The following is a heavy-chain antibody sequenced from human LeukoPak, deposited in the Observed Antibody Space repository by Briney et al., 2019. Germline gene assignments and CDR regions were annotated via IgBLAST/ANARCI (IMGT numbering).Heavy chain of an antibody. V-gene: IGHV1-8*03. CDR1: GYTFTGYY. CDR2: MNPNSGNT. Sequence: ASVKVSCKASGYTFTGYYMHWVRQAPGQGLEWMGWMNPNSGNTGYAQKFQGRVTITRNTSISTAYMELSSLRSEDTAVYYCARGLSMVRGGFDPWGQGTLVTVSS. J-gene: IGHJ5*02. CDR3: ARGLSMVRGGFDP. D-gene: IGHD3-10*01.